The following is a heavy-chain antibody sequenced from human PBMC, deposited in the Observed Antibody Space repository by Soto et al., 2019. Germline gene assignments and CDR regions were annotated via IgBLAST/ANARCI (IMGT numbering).Heavy chain of an antibody. CDR1: GFSLSTSGMC. Sequence: PTLVNPTQTLTLTCTFSGFSLSTSGMCVSWIRQPPGKALEWLALIDGEDDKYYSTSLKTRLTISKDTSKNQVVLTMTKMGPMDTATYYCARKAGDGPPRGGYGMDVWGQGTTVTVSS. J-gene: IGHJ6*02. V-gene: IGHV2-70*01. CDR2: IDGEDDK. D-gene: IGHD3-16*01. CDR3: ARKAGDGPPRGGYGMDV.